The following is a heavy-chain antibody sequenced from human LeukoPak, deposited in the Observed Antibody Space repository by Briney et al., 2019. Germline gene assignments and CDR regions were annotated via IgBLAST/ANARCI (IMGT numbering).Heavy chain of an antibody. CDR2: ISYSGST. CDR3: ARDQPQGGFDY. V-gene: IGHV4-59*01. Sequence: SETLSPTCTVSGASISNNYWSWIRQPPGKGLEWIGYISYSGSTNYNPSLKSRVTISVDTSKNQLSLKLTSVTAADTAVYYCARDQPQGGFDYWGQGTLVTVSS. J-gene: IGHJ4*02. CDR1: GASISNNY. D-gene: IGHD1-14*01.